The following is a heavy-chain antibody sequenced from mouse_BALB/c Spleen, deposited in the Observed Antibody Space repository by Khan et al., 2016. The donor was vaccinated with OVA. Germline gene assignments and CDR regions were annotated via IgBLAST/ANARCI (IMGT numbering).Heavy chain of an antibody. CDR1: GYSITSDYA. V-gene: IGHV3-2*02. CDR3: ARVYGGDFDY. D-gene: IGHD1-1*01. CDR2: ISYSGNT. J-gene: IGHJ2*01. Sequence: EVQLQESGPGLVKPSQSLSLTCTVTGYSITSDYAWNWIRQFPGNKLEWMGFISYSGNTNYNPSLKSRISINRDTSKNQFFLKLNSVTTEDTATYYCARVYGGDFDYWGQGTTLTVSS.